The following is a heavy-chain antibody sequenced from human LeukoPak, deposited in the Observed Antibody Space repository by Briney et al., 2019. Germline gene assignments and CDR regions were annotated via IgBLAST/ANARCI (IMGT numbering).Heavy chain of an antibody. D-gene: IGHD6-13*01. CDR3: ASPFPTRRSSSRDY. CDR1: GGSFSGYY. Sequence: SETLSLTCAVYGGSFSGYYWSWIRQPPGKGLEWIGEINHSGSTNYNPSLKSRVTISVDTSKNQFSLKLSSVTAADTAVYYCASPFPTRRSSSRDYWGQGTLVTVSS. V-gene: IGHV4-34*01. J-gene: IGHJ4*02. CDR2: INHSGST.